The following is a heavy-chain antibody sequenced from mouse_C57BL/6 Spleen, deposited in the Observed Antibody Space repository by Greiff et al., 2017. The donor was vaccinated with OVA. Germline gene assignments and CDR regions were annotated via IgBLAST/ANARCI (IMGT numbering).Heavy chain of an antibody. Sequence: EVKLVESGGGLVQPGGSMKLSCVASGFTFSNYWMNWVRQSPEKGLEWVAQIRLKSDNYATHYAESVKGRFTISRDDSKSSVYLQMNNLRAEDTGIYYCTKTTVVPHYFDYWGQGTTLTVSS. CDR1: GFTFSNYW. CDR3: TKTTVVPHYFDY. V-gene: IGHV6-3*01. CDR2: IRLKSDNYAT. D-gene: IGHD1-1*01. J-gene: IGHJ2*01.